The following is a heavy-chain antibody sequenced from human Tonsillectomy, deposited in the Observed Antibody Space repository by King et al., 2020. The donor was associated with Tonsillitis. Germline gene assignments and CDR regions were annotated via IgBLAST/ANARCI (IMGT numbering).Heavy chain of an antibody. V-gene: IGHV4-59*01. J-gene: IGHJ2*01. Sequence: QLQESGPGLVNPSETLSLTCTVSGGSISSYYWSWIRQPPGKGLEWIGFIYYSGSTNYNPSLKSRATISVDTSKNQFSLKLSSVTAADTAVYYCAKITAPYWYFDLWGRGSLVTVSS. CDR2: IYYSGST. CDR1: GGSISSYY. CDR3: AKITAPYWYFDL. D-gene: IGHD1-14*01.